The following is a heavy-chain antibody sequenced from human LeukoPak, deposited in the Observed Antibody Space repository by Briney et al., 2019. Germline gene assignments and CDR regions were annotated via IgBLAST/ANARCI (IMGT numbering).Heavy chain of an antibody. Sequence: ASVKVSCKASGYSFTDYYIHWVRQAPGQGLEWMGWINPHSGGTNSAQGFQGRVTMTRDTSISTAYMELTRLTSDDTAVYYCAREREFRYYSDSSAYYRQLVDFWGQGTLVTVSS. V-gene: IGHV1-2*02. D-gene: IGHD3-22*01. CDR2: INPHSGGT. J-gene: IGHJ4*02. CDR1: GYSFTDYY. CDR3: AREREFRYYSDSSAYYRQLVDF.